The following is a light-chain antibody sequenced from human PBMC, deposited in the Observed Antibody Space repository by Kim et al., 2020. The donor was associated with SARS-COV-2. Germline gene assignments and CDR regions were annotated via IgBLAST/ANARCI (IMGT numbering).Light chain of an antibody. CDR3: QQYGSSLYT. J-gene: IGKJ2*01. Sequence: LSPGELATLSCRASQSVSSSYLAWYQQKPGQAPRLLIYGASSRATGIPDRFSGSGSGTDFTLTISRLEPEDFAVYYCQQYGSSLYTFGQGTKLEI. CDR2: GAS. CDR1: QSVSSSY. V-gene: IGKV3-20*01.